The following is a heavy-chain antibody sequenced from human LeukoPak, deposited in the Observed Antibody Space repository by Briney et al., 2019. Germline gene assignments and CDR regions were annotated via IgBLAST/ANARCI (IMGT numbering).Heavy chain of an antibody. CDR1: GFTFSNAW. CDR3: TTEVYSSSSAVIDY. Sequence: GGSLRLSCAASGFTFSNAWMSWVRQAPGKGLEWVGRIKSKTDGGTTDYAAPVKGRFTISRDDSKNTLYLQMNSLKTEDTAVYYCTTEVYSSSSAVIDYWGQGTLVTVSS. CDR2: IKSKTDGGTT. D-gene: IGHD6-6*01. J-gene: IGHJ4*02. V-gene: IGHV3-15*01.